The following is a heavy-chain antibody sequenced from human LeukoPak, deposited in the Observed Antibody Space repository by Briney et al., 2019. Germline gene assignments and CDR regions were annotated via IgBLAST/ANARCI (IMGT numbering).Heavy chain of an antibody. CDR2: IIPIFGTA. J-gene: IGHJ3*02. V-gene: IGHV1-69*05. D-gene: IGHD6-13*01. CDR3: ARAHIAPKTAVAFDI. CDR1: GGTFGSYA. Sequence: SVKVSCKASGGTFGSYAISWVRQAPGQGREWMGGIIPIFGTANYAQKFQGRVTITTDESTSTAYMELSSLRSEDTAVYYCARAHIAPKTAVAFDIWGQGTLVTVSS.